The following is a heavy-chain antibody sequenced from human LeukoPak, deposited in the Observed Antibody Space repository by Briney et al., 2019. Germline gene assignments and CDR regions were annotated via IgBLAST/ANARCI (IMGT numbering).Heavy chain of an antibody. CDR3: TRRRGNQQPIDY. Sequence: AXXWVRQAPGKGVEWVSSISGGGIGIYYADSLKGRFTISRDDSKNTLYLQMNSLRAEDTAVYYCTRRRGNQQPIDYWGQGTLVTVSS. CDR1: A. D-gene: IGHD2-2*01. V-gene: IGHV3-23*01. CDR2: ISGGGIGI. J-gene: IGHJ4*02.